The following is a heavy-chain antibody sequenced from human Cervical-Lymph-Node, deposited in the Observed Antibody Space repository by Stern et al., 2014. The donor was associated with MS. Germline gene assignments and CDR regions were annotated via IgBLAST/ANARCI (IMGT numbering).Heavy chain of an antibody. J-gene: IGHJ2*01. D-gene: IGHD3-16*02. Sequence: QVQLVESGPGLVKPSETLSLSCSVSGGHIASYYWSWFRQPPGKPLEWIGNVYYSGATNYNYLLESRVAISVQMSKNQFSLTLSSVTAADTAIYYCARRGHVWNYHLTKRRYWYFDVWGRGTLVSVSS. CDR1: GGHIASYY. CDR3: ARRGHVWNYHLTKRRYWYFDV. V-gene: IGHV4-59*08. CDR2: VYYSGAT.